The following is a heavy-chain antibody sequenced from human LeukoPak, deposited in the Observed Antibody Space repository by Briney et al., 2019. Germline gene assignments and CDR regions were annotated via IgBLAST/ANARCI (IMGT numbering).Heavy chain of an antibody. D-gene: IGHD6-19*01. V-gene: IGHV3-23*01. J-gene: IGHJ2*01. CDR1: GDTFSSYA. CDR3: AKRIIPGIAVGQYFDL. Sequence: SCKASGDTFSSYAMSWVRQAPGEGLEWVSGFSGRGGTTYYADSVRGRFTISRDNSKNTLYLQMNSLRAEDTAVYYCAKRIIPGIAVGQYFDLWGRGTLVTVSS. CDR2: FSGRGGTT.